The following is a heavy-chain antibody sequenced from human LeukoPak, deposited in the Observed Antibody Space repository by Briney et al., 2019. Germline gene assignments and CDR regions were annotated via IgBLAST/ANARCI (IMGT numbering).Heavy chain of an antibody. V-gene: IGHV3-23*01. CDR1: GFTFSTYA. J-gene: IGHJ4*02. D-gene: IGHD5-12*01. CDR3: ASHPIRTADY. Sequence: GGSLRLSCAASGFTFSTYAMGWVRQAPGKGLEWVSVFSGRGGSTYYADSVKGRFTTSRDNSKNTLYLQMNSLRAEDTAVYYCASHPIRTADYWGQGTLVTVSS. CDR2: FSGRGGST.